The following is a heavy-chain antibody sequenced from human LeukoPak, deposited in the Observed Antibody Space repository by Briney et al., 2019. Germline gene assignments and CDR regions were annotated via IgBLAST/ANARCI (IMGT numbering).Heavy chain of an antibody. J-gene: IGHJ1*01. Sequence: PGGSLRLSCAASGFTFDDYAMHWVRQAPGKGLEWVSLISWDGGSKYYADSVKGRFTISRDNSKNSLYLQMNSLRAEDTALYYCAKDIQASVGTPYFQHWGQGTLVTVSS. D-gene: IGHD6-13*01. CDR1: GFTFDDYA. CDR3: AKDIQASVGTPYFQH. CDR2: ISWDGGSK. V-gene: IGHV3-43D*04.